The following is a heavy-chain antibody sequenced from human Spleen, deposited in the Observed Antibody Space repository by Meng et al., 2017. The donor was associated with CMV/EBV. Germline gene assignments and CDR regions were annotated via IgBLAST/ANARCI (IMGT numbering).Heavy chain of an antibody. CDR3: AKAVYYGSGSLPHYYYYGMDV. D-gene: IGHD3-10*01. J-gene: IGHJ6*02. CDR1: GFTFSSYG. CDR2: IWYDGSNK. Sequence: GGSLRLSCAASGFTFSSYGMHWVRQAPGKGLEWVAVIWYDGSNKYYADSVKGRFAISRDNSKNTLYLQMNSLRAEDTAVYYCAKAVYYGSGSLPHYYYYGMDVWGQGTTVTVS. V-gene: IGHV3-33*06.